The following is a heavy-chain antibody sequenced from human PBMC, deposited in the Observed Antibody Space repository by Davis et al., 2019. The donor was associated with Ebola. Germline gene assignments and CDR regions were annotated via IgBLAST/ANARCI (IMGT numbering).Heavy chain of an antibody. Sequence: GESLKISCAASGFTFSVYWMHWVRQAPGKGLEWVADIRYDGSNKYYADSVKGRFTISRDNSKNTLYLQMNSLRAEDTAVYYCARAGAARPHYYYYGMDVWGQGTTVTVSS. J-gene: IGHJ6*02. V-gene: IGHV3-33*08. D-gene: IGHD6-6*01. CDR1: GFTFSVYW. CDR3: ARAGAARPHYYYYGMDV. CDR2: IRYDGSNK.